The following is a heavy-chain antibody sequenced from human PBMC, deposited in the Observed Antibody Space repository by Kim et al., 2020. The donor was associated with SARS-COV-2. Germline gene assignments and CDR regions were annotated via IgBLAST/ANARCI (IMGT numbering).Heavy chain of an antibody. Sequence: SETLSLTCTVSGGSISSYYWSWIRQPPGKGLEWIGYIYYSGSTNYNPSLKSRVTISVDTSKNQFSLKLSSVTAADTAVYYCARGRGIAAAGTAFAYYYYG. CDR1: GGSISSYY. CDR2: IYYSGST. V-gene: IGHV4-59*01. D-gene: IGHD6-13*01. J-gene: IGHJ6*01. CDR3: ARGRGIAAAGTAFAYYYYG.